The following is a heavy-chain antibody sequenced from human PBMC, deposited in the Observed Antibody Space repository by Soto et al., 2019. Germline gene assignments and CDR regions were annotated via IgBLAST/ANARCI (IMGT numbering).Heavy chain of an antibody. D-gene: IGHD6-6*01. CDR3: ARDLFSARRWENCFDP. V-gene: IGHV1-3*01. Sequence: QVQLVQSGAEVKKSGASVKVSCKASGYTFTSYAMHWVRQAPGQRLEWMGWINAGNGNTKYSQKFQGRVTITRDTSASTAYMELSSLRSEDTAVYYCARDLFSARRWENCFDPWGQGTLVTVSS. J-gene: IGHJ5*02. CDR2: INAGNGNT. CDR1: GYTFTSYA.